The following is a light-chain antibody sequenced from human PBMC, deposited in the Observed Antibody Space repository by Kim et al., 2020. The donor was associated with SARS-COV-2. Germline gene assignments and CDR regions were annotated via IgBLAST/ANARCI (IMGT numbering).Light chain of an antibody. V-gene: IGKV1-5*03. J-gene: IGKJ1*01. CDR3: QQYRSYPWT. CDR1: RNIDTW. Sequence: DIQMTQSPSTLSASVGDTVTITCRASRNIDTWLAWYQQKPGKAPKLLIYKASSLKSGVPSRFSGSGSGTEFTLTTGSLQPDDFATYYCQQYRSYPWTFGQGTKVDIK. CDR2: KAS.